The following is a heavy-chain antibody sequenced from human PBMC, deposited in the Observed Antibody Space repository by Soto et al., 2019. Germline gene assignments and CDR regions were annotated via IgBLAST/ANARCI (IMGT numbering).Heavy chain of an antibody. D-gene: IGHD5-12*01. CDR1: GFSLTSGVG. CDR3: AHIDPEIVTVGGHGGFDY. Sequence: QITLKESGPTLVRPPQTLTLTCTFSGFSLTSGVGVGWIRQPPGKALEWLALIYWDDDKRYSPSLKNRLTITKAPXXXQXILTMTNVGPVDTATYFCAHIDPEIVTVGGHGGFDYWGQGTLVTVSS. J-gene: IGHJ4*02. V-gene: IGHV2-5*02. CDR2: IYWDDDK.